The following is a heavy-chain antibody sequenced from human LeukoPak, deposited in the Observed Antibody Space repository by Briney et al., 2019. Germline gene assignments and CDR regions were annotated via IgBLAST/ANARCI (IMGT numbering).Heavy chain of an antibody. Sequence: GGSLRLSCAACRFTFSSYWMSWVRQAPGKGLEWVANIKQDGSEKYYVDSVKGRFTISRDNAKNSLYLQMNSLRAEDTAVYYCASWSGYSIDYWGQGTLVTVSS. CDR3: ASWSGYSIDY. V-gene: IGHV3-7*01. CDR2: IKQDGSEK. D-gene: IGHD3-3*01. J-gene: IGHJ4*02. CDR1: RFTFSSYW.